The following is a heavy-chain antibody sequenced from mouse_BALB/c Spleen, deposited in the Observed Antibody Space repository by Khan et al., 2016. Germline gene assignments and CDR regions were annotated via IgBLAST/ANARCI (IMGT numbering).Heavy chain of an antibody. Sequence: VQLKQSDPDLVKPGASVKISCKASGYSFTAYYMYWVKQSHGKSLEWIGRINPNNGATTFNQKFKGKAILTVDKSSTTAYMELRSLASEDSAVYCCARDDYVNWGQGTTLTVSS. J-gene: IGHJ2*01. D-gene: IGHD2-4*01. CDR3: ARDDYVN. V-gene: IGHV1-18*01. CDR2: INPNNGAT. CDR1: GYSFTAYY.